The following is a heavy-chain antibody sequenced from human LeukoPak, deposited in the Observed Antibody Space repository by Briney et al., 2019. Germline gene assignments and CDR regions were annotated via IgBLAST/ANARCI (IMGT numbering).Heavy chain of an antibody. D-gene: IGHD3-10*01. CDR1: GFTFSSYE. V-gene: IGHV3-48*03. CDR2: ISSSGSTI. CDR3: VRGGYSSFDY. J-gene: IGHJ4*02. Sequence: GGSLRLSCAASGFTFSSYEMNWVRQAPGKGLEWVSYISSSGSTIYYADSVKGRFTISRDNSRNLLFLQMNNLGVEDTAVYYCVRGGYSSFDYWGQGTLVTVSS.